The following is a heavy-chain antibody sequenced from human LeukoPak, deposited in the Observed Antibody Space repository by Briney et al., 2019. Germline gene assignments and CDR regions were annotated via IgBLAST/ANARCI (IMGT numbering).Heavy chain of an antibody. V-gene: IGHV4-59*01. Sequence: SETLSLTCTVSGGSISSYYWSWIRQPPGKGLEWIGYIYYSGSTNYNPSLKTRVTISVDTSKNQLSLKRSSVTAADTAVYYCASRPPLLWGQGTLVTVSS. CDR1: GGSISSYY. CDR2: IYYSGST. D-gene: IGHD2-15*01. J-gene: IGHJ4*02. CDR3: ASRPPLL.